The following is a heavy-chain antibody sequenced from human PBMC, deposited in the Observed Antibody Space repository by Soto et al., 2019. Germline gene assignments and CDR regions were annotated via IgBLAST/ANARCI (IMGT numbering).Heavy chain of an antibody. D-gene: IGHD6-6*01. Sequence: ASVKVSCKVSGYTLTELSMHWVRQAPGKGLEWMGGFDPEDGETIYAQKFQGRVTMTEDTSTDTAYMELSSLRSEDTAVYYCATLGEGYVRAARPRGWFDPWGQGTLVTVSS. CDR1: GYTLTELS. J-gene: IGHJ5*02. V-gene: IGHV1-24*01. CDR3: ATLGEGYVRAARPRGWFDP. CDR2: FDPEDGET.